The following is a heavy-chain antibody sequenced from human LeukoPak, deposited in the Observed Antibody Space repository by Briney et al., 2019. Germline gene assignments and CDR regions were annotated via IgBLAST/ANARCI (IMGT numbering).Heavy chain of an antibody. CDR1: GFTFSSYA. CDR2: ISSSSSYI. Sequence: KTGGSLRLTCAASGFTFSSYAMHWVRQAPGKGLEWVSSISSSSSYIYYADSVKGRFTISRDNAKNSLYLQMNSLRAEDTAVYYCARDSYSSQHYFDYWGQGTLVTVSS. V-gene: IGHV3-21*04. J-gene: IGHJ4*02. D-gene: IGHD6-13*01. CDR3: ARDSYSSQHYFDY.